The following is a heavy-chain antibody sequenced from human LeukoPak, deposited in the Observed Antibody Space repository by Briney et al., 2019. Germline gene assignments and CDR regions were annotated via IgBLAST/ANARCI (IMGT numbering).Heavy chain of an antibody. CDR2: INGDGSNV. D-gene: IGHD2-2*01. Sequence: GGSLRLSCAASGFVFSDYYMHWVRQAPGKGLVWVSHINGDGSNVNYADSVKGRFTISRDYAKNTLYLQMNSLRVEDTALYYCGRGKSPAAVDDWGQGTLVTVPS. V-gene: IGHV3-74*01. CDR1: GFVFSDYY. J-gene: IGHJ4*02. CDR3: GRGKSPAAVDD.